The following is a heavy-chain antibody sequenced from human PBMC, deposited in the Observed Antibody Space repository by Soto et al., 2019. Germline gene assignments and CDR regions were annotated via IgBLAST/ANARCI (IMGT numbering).Heavy chain of an antibody. V-gene: IGHV3-33*01. CDR1: GFTFSTYG. Sequence: QVQLVESGGGVVQPGRSLRLSCAASGFTFSTYGMHWVRQAPGKGLEWVAVIWYDGSNKYYADSVKGRFTISRDNSKNTLYLQMNSLRDEDTAVYYCAREDNIVVPAAMESGFYYGMDVWGQGTTVTVSS. D-gene: IGHD2-2*01. J-gene: IGHJ6*02. CDR3: AREDNIVVPAAMESGFYYGMDV. CDR2: IWYDGSNK.